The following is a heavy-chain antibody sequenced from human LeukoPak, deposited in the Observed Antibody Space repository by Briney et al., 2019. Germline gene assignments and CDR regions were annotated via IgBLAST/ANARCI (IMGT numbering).Heavy chain of an antibody. D-gene: IGHD2-15*01. CDR3: AKDYSGYCSGGSCYSWYFDL. CDR2: IGSSGSTI. J-gene: IGHJ2*01. CDR1: GFIFSDYY. V-gene: IGHV3-11*01. Sequence: PGGSLRLSCAASGFIFSDYYMTWIRQAPGKGLEWVSYIGSSGSTIYYADSVKGRFTISRDNSKNSLYLQMNSLRTEDTALYYCAKDYSGYCSGGSCYSWYFDLWGRGTLVTVSS.